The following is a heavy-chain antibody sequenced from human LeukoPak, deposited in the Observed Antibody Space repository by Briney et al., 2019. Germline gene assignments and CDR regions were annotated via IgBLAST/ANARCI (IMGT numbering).Heavy chain of an antibody. D-gene: IGHD3-16*01. V-gene: IGHV4-39*01. Sequence: SETLSLTCTVSGGSISSSSYYWGWIRQPPGKGLEWIGSIYYSGSTYYNPSLKSRVTISVDTSKNQFSLKLSSVTAADTAVYYCARLSGVLRYFDYWGQGTLVTVSS. J-gene: IGHJ4*02. CDR3: ARLSGVLRYFDY. CDR1: GGSISSSSYY. CDR2: IYYSGST.